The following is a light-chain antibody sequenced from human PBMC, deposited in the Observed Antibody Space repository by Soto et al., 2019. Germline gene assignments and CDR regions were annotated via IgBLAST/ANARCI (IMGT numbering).Light chain of an antibody. CDR1: QSVSSNY. CDR2: DAS. V-gene: IGKV3D-20*02. CDR3: QQRSNCPLT. J-gene: IGKJ1*01. Sequence: EIVMTQSPATLSVSPWEIATLSCRASQSVSSNYLAWYQQKPGQAPRLLMYDASSRATGIPDRFSGSGSGTDFTHTISSLEPEDFAVYYCQQRSNCPLTFGQGTKVDIK.